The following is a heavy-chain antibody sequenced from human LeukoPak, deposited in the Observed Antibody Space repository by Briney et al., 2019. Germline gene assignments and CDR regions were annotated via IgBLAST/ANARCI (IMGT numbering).Heavy chain of an antibody. D-gene: IGHD6-13*01. CDR1: GFTVSSNY. V-gene: IGHV3-66*01. CDR3: ARDKTGYSSSWYVH. CDR2: IYSGGST. J-gene: IGHJ5*02. Sequence: PGGSLRLSCAASGFTVSSNYMSWVRQAPGKGLEWVSVIYSGGSTYYADSVKGRFTISRDNSKNTLYLQMNSLRAEDTAVYYCARDKTGYSSSWYVHWGQGTLVTVSS.